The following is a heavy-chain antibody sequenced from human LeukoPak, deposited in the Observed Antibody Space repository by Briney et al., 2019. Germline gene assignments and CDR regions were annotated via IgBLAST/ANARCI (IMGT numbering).Heavy chain of an antibody. CDR3: AGCSTTSCYSAFDI. CDR2: ISSSGSPI. J-gene: IGHJ3*02. Sequence: HSGGSLRLSCAASGFTFSSYEMNWVRQAPGKGLEWVSYISSSGSPIYYADSMKGRFTISRDNAKNSLYLQMNSLRAEDTAVYYCAGCSTTSCYSAFDIWGQGTMVTVSS. CDR1: GFTFSSYE. D-gene: IGHD2-2*02. V-gene: IGHV3-48*03.